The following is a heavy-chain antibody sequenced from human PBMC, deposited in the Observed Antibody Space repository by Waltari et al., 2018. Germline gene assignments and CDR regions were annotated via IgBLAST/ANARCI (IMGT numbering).Heavy chain of an antibody. J-gene: IGHJ4*02. CDR1: GGTFSSYA. V-gene: IGHV1-69*12. D-gene: IGHD3-22*01. Sequence: QVQLVQSGAEVKKPGSSVKVSCKASGGTFSSYAISWVRQAPGQGLEWMGGIIPIFGTANYAQKFQGRVRSTADESTSTAYMELSSLRSDDTAVYYCARDQHYDDSSGYYYGAGNYWGQGTLVTVSS. CDR2: IIPIFGTA. CDR3: ARDQHYDDSSGYYYGAGNY.